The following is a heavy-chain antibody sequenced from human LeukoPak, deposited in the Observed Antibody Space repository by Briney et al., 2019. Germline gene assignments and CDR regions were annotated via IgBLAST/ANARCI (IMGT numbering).Heavy chain of an antibody. V-gene: IGHV3-15*01. J-gene: IGHJ6*02. D-gene: IGHD3-9*01. Sequence: PGGSLRLSCAASGFTFSNACMSWVREAPGKGQGRVGRIKIKTDGGTTDYAAPVKGRFTISRDDSKNTLYLQMNSLKTEDTAVYYCTTVLRYFDWRMDVWGQGTTVTVYS. CDR1: GFTFSNAC. CDR3: TTVLRYFDWRMDV. CDR2: IKIKTDGGTT.